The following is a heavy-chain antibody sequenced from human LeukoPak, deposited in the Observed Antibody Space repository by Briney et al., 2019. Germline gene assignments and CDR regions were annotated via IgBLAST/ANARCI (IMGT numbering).Heavy chain of an antibody. J-gene: IGHJ3*02. V-gene: IGHV1-2*02. CDR2: INPDSGDT. CDR1: GYTFTAYY. Sequence: GASVKVSCKASGYTFTAYYIHWVRQAPGQGLEWVGWINPDSGDTNYAQKFQGGVTMTRNTSISTAYMEPNRLRSDDTAVYYCARESGAFDIWGQGTMVTVSS. CDR3: ARESGAFDI.